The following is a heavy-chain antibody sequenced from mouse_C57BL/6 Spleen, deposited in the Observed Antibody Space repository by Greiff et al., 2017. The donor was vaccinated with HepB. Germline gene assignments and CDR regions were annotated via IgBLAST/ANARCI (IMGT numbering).Heavy chain of an antibody. CDR3: ARPPYYVGAMDY. Sequence: EVKLEESGGGLVQPGGSLKLSCAASGFTFSDYYMYWVRQTPEKRLEWVAYISNGGGSTYYPDTVKGRFTISRDNAKNTLYLQMSRLKSEDTAMYYCARPPYYVGAMDYWGQGTSVTVSS. J-gene: IGHJ4*01. D-gene: IGHD2-10*01. CDR2: ISNGGGST. V-gene: IGHV5-12*01. CDR1: GFTFSDYY.